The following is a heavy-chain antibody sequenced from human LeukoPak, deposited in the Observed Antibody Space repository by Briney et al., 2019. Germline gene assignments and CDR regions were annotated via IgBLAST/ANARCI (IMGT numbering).Heavy chain of an antibody. Sequence: GASVKVSCKASGYTFTSYDINWVRQATGQGLEWMGWMNPNSGSTSYAQKFQGRVTMTRDTSTSTVYMELSSLRSEDTAVYYCARDDYLAKNTMIQGYWGQGTLVTVSS. CDR1: GYTFTSYD. CDR3: ARDDYLAKNTMIQGY. J-gene: IGHJ4*02. CDR2: MNPNSGST. V-gene: IGHV1-8*02. D-gene: IGHD3-22*01.